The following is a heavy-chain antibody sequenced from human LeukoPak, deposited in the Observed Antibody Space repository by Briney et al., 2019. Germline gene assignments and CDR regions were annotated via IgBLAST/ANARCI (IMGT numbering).Heavy chain of an antibody. V-gene: IGHV3-48*03. D-gene: IGHD6-6*01. Sequence: PGGSLRLSCAASGFTFSSYEMNWVRQAPGKGLEWVSYISSSGSTTYYADSVKGRFTISRDNAKNSLYLQMNSLRAEDTAVYYCAKGEYSSAVDYWGQGTLVTVSS. CDR3: AKGEYSSAVDY. CDR2: ISSSGSTT. CDR1: GFTFSSYE. J-gene: IGHJ4*02.